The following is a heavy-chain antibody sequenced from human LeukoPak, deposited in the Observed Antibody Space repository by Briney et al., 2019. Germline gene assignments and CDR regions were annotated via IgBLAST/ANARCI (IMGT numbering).Heavy chain of an antibody. CDR1: GFTFSSHA. V-gene: IGHV3-23*01. CDR3: AKDPSAYYFDY. Sequence: SGGSLRLSCAASGFTFSSHAMTWVRQAPGKGLEWVSGISGSGGSTYYADSVKGRFTISRDNSKNTLYLQMNSLRAEDTAVYYCAKDPSAYYFDYWGQGTLVTVSS. CDR2: ISGSGGST. J-gene: IGHJ4*02.